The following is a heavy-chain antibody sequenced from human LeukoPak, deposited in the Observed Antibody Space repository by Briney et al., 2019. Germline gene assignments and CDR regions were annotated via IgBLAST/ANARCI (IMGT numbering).Heavy chain of an antibody. D-gene: IGHD6-13*01. CDR3: ARDTAAGPYNWFDP. V-gene: IGHV1-18*01. J-gene: IGHJ5*02. CDR1: GYTFTSYG. Sequence: ASVRVSCKASGYTFTSYGISWVRQAPGQGLEWMGWISAYNGNTNYAQKLQGRVTMTTDTSTSTAYMELRSLRSDDTAVYYCARDTAAGPYNWFDPWGQGTLVTVSS. CDR2: ISAYNGNT.